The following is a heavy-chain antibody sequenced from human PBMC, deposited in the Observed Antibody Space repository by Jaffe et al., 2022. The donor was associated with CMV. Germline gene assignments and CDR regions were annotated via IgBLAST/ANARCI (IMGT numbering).Heavy chain of an antibody. Sequence: EVQLVESGGGLVQPGGSLRLSCAASGFTFSSYEMNWVRQAPGKGLEWVSYISSSGSTIYYADSVKGRFTISRDNAKNSLYLQMNSLRAEDTAVYYCARGGLIWGWFDPWGQGTLVTVSS. CDR3: ARGGLIWGWFDP. CDR2: ISSSGSTI. V-gene: IGHV3-48*03. CDR1: GFTFSSYE. D-gene: IGHD3-16*01. J-gene: IGHJ5*02.